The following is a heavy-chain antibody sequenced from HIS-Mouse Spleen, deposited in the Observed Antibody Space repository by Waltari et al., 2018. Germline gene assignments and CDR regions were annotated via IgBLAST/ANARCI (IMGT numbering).Heavy chain of an antibody. D-gene: IGHD3-16*02. J-gene: IGHJ3*02. CDR3: ARVYRDDAFDI. CDR1: GYTFTGYY. Sequence: QVQLVQSGAEVKKPGASVKVSCKASGYTFTGYYMHWVRQAPGQGLEWMGWINPNMGGTNYAQKVQGRVTMTRDTSISTAYMELSRLRSDDTAVYYCARVYRDDAFDIWGQGTMVTVSS. CDR2: INPNMGGT. V-gene: IGHV1-2*02.